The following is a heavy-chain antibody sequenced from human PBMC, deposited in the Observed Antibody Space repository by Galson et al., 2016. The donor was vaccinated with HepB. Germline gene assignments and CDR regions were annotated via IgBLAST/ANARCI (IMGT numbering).Heavy chain of an antibody. Sequence: TLSLTCSASGGSITSGSYYWNWIRQHPGKGLEWIGYISYSGSTYYSPSLKSRVTISVDTSKNQFSLNLSSVTAADTAIYYCARSLTSHYYYAVDVWGQGTTVTVSS. D-gene: IGHD6-6*01. CDR1: GGSITSGSYY. CDR3: ARSLTSHYYYAVDV. J-gene: IGHJ6*02. V-gene: IGHV4-31*03. CDR2: ISYSGST.